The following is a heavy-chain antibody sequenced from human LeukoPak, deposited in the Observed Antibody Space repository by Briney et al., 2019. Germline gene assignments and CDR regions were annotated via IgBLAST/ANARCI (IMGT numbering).Heavy chain of an antibody. CDR2: IYSGGST. J-gene: IGHJ4*02. CDR3: ARAQTGYDFWSGYLFDY. Sequence: PGGSLRLSCAASGFTVSSNYMSWVRQAPGKGLEWVSVIYSGGSTYYADSVKGRFTISRDNSKNTLYLQMNSLRAEDTAVYYCARAQTGYDFWSGYLFDYWGQGTLVTVSS. D-gene: IGHD3-3*01. V-gene: IGHV3-53*01. CDR1: GFTVSSNY.